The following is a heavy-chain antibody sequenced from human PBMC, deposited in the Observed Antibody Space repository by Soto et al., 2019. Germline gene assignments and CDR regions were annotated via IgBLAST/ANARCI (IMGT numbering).Heavy chain of an antibody. CDR2: IPATRGIT. CDR3: AKDTPRLSTVTHTRASKISTPTLSPGGMDV. V-gene: IGHV3-23*01. D-gene: IGHD4-17*01. Sequence: LRLSCAGSGFTFSSDAMSWFRQAPVKGLECVSPIPATRGITYYADSVKGRFTISRDNSKNTLYLQMNSLRAEDTAVYYCAKDTPRLSTVTHTRASKISTPTLSPGGMDVWGRGTPVTVSS. J-gene: IGHJ6*01. CDR1: GFTFSSDA.